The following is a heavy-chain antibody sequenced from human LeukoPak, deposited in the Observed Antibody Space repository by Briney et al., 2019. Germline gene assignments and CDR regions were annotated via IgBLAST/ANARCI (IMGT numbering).Heavy chain of an antibody. V-gene: IGHV4-38-2*02. CDR1: GYSISSGYY. D-gene: IGHD4-17*01. CDR3: ATGLYGDYEDAFDI. Sequence: ASETLSLTCTVSGYSISSGYYWGWIRQPPGKGLEWIGSIYHSGSTDYNPSLKSRVTISVDTSKSQFSLKLSSVTAADTAVYYCATGLYGDYEDAFDIWGQGTMVTVSS. CDR2: IYHSGST. J-gene: IGHJ3*02.